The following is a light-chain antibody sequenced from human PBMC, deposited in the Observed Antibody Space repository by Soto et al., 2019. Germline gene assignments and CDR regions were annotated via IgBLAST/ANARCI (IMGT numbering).Light chain of an antibody. CDR1: TNDVGTYDY. CDR2: DVV. J-gene: IGLJ2*01. Sequence: QSALTQPASLSGSPGQSITISCTGDTNDVGTYDYVSWYQLHPAKAPKLIIYDVVVRPSGVSSRFSGSKSGKTASLTISDLQGDDEALYFCSSYTSTDSVIFGGGTKVTVL. CDR3: SSYTSTDSVI. V-gene: IGLV2-14*03.